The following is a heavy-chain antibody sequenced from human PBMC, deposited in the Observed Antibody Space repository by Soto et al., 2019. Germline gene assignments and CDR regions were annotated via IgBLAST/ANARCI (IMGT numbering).Heavy chain of an antibody. J-gene: IGHJ4*02. CDR3: AKDLTAEDYPRGLFYF. CDR2: TSHNGGTV. D-gene: IGHD2-21*02. Sequence: EVQLLESGGGLIQPGGSLRLSCAASGFTFSNYAMTWVRQAPGKGLEWVSVTSHNGGTVYYADSVKGRFTISRDNSKNTLDLQMNSLRVEDTATYFCAKDLTAEDYPRGLFYFWGQGTLVTVSS. V-gene: IGHV3-23*01. CDR1: GFTFSNYA.